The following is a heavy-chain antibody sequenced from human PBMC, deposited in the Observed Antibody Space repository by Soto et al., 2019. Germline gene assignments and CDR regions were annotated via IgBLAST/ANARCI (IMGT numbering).Heavy chain of an antibody. CDR1: GGTFSSYA. D-gene: IGHD5-18*01. J-gene: IGHJ6*02. CDR2: IIPIFGTA. Sequence: QVQLVQSGAEVKKPGSSVKVSCKASGGTFSSYAISWVRQAPGQGLEWMGGIIPIFGTANYAQKFQGRVTITADESTRTAYMELSSPRSEDTDVYYCARGHVDTAMAPYGMDVWGQGTTVTVSS. V-gene: IGHV1-69*01. CDR3: ARGHVDTAMAPYGMDV.